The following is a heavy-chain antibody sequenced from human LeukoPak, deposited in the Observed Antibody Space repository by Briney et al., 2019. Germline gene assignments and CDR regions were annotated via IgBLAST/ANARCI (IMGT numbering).Heavy chain of an antibody. Sequence: GRSLRLSCAASGFTFDDYAMHWVRQAPGKGLEWVSGISWNSGSIGYADSVKGRFTISRDNAKNSLYLQMNSLRAEDTALYYCAKDREAAADYYYGMDVWGQGTTVTVSS. J-gene: IGHJ6*02. V-gene: IGHV3-9*01. CDR2: ISWNSGSI. CDR1: GFTFDDYA. CDR3: AKDREAAADYYYGMDV. D-gene: IGHD6-13*01.